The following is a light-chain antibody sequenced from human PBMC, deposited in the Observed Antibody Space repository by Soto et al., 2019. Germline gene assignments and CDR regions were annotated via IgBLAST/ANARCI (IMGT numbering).Light chain of an antibody. V-gene: IGKV3-20*01. Sequence: EIVLTQSPGTLSLSPGERATLSCRASQSVSSSYLAWYQQTPDQAPRLLIYGASSRATGIPHRFSGSGSVTDFTLTSSRLQPEDWAVYYCQQYGSSRTFGQVTKVEIQ. J-gene: IGKJ1*01. CDR2: GAS. CDR3: QQYGSSRT. CDR1: QSVSSSY.